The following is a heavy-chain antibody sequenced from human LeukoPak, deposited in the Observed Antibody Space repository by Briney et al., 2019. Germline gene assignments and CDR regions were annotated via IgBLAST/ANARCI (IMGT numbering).Heavy chain of an antibody. V-gene: IGHV3-33*01. CDR2: IWNDGSIR. CDR3: ARASGSYDY. Sequence: GGSLRLSCAASGFTFSTYGLHWVRQAPGKGREGVAVIWNDGSIRYYADSVKGRFTISRDNSKNTVYLQMNTLRAEDTAVYYCARASGSYDYWGQGTLVTVSS. J-gene: IGHJ4*02. CDR1: GFTFSTYG. D-gene: IGHD1-26*01.